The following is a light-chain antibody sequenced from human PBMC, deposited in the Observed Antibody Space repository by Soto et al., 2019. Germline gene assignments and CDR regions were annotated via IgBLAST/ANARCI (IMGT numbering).Light chain of an antibody. V-gene: IGKV1-5*01. CDR1: QSISSW. Sequence: DIQMTQSPSSLSTSVGDSVTITCRASQSISSWLAWYQQKPGRSPTLLIYDASTLETGVQSRFRGSGSGTEFTLTIRSLKPEEFATYYCQQYNSYLTFGQGTRREIK. CDR2: DAS. CDR3: QQYNSYLT. J-gene: IGKJ5*01.